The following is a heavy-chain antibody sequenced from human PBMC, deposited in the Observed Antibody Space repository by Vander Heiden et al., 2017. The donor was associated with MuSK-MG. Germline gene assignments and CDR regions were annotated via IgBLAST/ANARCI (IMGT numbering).Heavy chain of an antibody. J-gene: IGHJ6*03. CDR1: GYPFTSSD. V-gene: IGHV1-8*02. Sequence: QVQLVQSGAEVKKPGASVKVSCKASGYPFTSSDLNRVRQATGQGLEWMGWMNPNSGNTGYAQKFQGRVTMTRNTSISTAYMELSSLRSEDTAVYYCARTKWERRLAVYYYYYMDVWGKGTTVTVSS. CDR3: ARTKWERRLAVYYYYYMDV. D-gene: IGHD1-26*01. CDR2: MNPNSGNT.